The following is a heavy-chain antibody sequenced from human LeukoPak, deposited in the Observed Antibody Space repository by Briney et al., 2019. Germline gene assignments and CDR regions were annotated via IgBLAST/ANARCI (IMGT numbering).Heavy chain of an antibody. CDR2: IYPVDSDI. Sequence: GESLKISCKTSGYTFTTYWIGWVRQMPGKGLEWMGIIYPVDSDIRYSPSLQGQVTISADKSISTAYLQWSSLKASDTAMYYCARHKFLGQRDYWGQGTLVTVSS. CDR3: ARHKFLGQRDY. D-gene: IGHD6-25*01. J-gene: IGHJ4*02. CDR1: GYTFTTYW. V-gene: IGHV5-51*01.